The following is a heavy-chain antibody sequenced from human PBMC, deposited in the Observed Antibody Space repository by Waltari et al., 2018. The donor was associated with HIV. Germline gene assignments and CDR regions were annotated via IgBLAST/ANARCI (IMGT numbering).Heavy chain of an antibody. J-gene: IGHJ4*02. Sequence: VQLVESGGGSSKSGGCLRLSCAASGFRVSNHWMEWVRQGPGKGLGWVGRSNIDGNTGEYADAVKGRLVISRDNARNTVYLQVNSLRVEDTAVYYCARASHYFEFSTFDGDYYFDLWGRGTRVAVSS. CDR1: GFRVSNHW. V-gene: IGHV3-74*01. CDR3: ARASHYFEFSTFDGDYYFDL. D-gene: IGHD3-9*01. CDR2: SNIDGNTG.